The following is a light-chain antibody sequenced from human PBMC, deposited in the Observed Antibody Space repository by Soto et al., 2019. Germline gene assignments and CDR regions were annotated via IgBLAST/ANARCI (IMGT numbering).Light chain of an antibody. Sequence: DIQMTQSPSTLSASGGDRVTITCRASQSINSWLAWDQQKPWQAPKLLIYKSSSLESGVPSRLSGSGSGTEFPLTSSRLQPDDCATYYCQQYNSPWMFGQGNKVE. CDR2: KSS. V-gene: IGKV1-5*03. CDR1: QSINSW. J-gene: IGKJ1*01. CDR3: QQYNSPWM.